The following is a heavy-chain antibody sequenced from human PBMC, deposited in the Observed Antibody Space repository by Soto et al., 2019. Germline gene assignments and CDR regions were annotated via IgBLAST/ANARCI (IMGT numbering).Heavy chain of an antibody. CDR2: ISGHNGNT. V-gene: IGHV1-18*04. Sequence: QVQLVQSGAEVKKPGASVKVSCKASGYTLSNFDISWVRQAPGQGLEWMAWISGHNGNTNFAQKFQGRVRLTADTSVSTADMELRRLTAADTVVYFCASFNFTDSGGNYYSFMDAGGQGPKVTVYS. CDR3: ASFNFTDSGGNYYSFMDA. J-gene: IGHJ6*03. CDR1: GYTLSNFD. D-gene: IGHD1-20*01.